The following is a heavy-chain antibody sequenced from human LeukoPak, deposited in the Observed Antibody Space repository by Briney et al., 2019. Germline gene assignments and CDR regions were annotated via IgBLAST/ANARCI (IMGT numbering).Heavy chain of an antibody. D-gene: IGHD3-10*01. CDR2: IRFDGGDK. J-gene: IGHJ5*02. V-gene: IGHV3-30*02. CDR3: VKDLMGDIWFGES. CDR1: GFTFTYFG. Sequence: GGSLRLSCAASGFTFTYFGMHWVRQAPGKGLEWVAFIRFDGGDKYYAGSVKGRFTISRDNSNNILYLQMNNLRAEDTAVYYCVKDLMGDIWFGESWGQGTLVTVSS.